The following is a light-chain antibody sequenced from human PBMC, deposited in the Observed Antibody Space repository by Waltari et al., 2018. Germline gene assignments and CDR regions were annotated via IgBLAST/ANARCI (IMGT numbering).Light chain of an antibody. V-gene: IGKV3-11*01. Sequence: EIVLTQSPATLSLSPGEIATLPCRASQSVSSYLAWSQQKPGQAPRLLIYDASNRATGIPARFSGSGSGTDFTITISSLEPEDFAVYYCQQRIDWPLTFGGGTKVKIK. CDR2: DAS. CDR3: QQRIDWPLT. CDR1: QSVSSY. J-gene: IGKJ4*01.